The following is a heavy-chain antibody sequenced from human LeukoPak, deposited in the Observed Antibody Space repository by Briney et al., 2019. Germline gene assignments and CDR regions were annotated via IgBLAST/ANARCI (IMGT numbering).Heavy chain of an antibody. V-gene: IGHV1-46*01. CDR2: INPSGGST. J-gene: IGHJ4*02. CDR3: ARSYDSSGHYYFNLDY. Sequence: GASVKVSCKASGYTFTSYYMHWVRQAPGQGLEWMGIINPSGGSTSYAQKFQGRVTMTRDTSTSTVYMELSSLRSEDTAVYYCARSYDSSGHYYFNLDYWGQGTLVTVSS. D-gene: IGHD3-22*01. CDR1: GYTFTSYY.